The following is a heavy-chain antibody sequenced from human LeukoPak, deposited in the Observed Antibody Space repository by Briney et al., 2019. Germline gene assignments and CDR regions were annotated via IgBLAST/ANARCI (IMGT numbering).Heavy chain of an antibody. V-gene: IGHV3-21*01. CDR2: ISSSSSYI. Sequence: GGSLRLSCAASGFTFSSYSMNWVRQAPGKGLEWVSSISSSSSYIYYADSVKGRFTISRDNAKNSLYLQMNSLRAEDTAVYYCARDPAAVVGPEYWGQGTLVTVSS. CDR3: ARDPAAVVGPEY. D-gene: IGHD2-15*01. J-gene: IGHJ4*02. CDR1: GFTFSSYS.